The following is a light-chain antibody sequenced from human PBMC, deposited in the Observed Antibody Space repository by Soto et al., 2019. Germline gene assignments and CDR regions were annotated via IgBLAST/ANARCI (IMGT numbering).Light chain of an antibody. Sequence: QSVLTQPASVSGSPGQSITISCTGTSSDVGGSNYVSWYQQHPGKAPKVIIFEVSNRPSGVSNRFSGSKSGNTASLTISGLQAEDEADYYCTSYSSIDTGVVFGGGTKLTVL. CDR2: EVS. V-gene: IGLV2-14*01. CDR3: TSYSSIDTGVV. CDR1: SSDVGGSNY. J-gene: IGLJ2*01.